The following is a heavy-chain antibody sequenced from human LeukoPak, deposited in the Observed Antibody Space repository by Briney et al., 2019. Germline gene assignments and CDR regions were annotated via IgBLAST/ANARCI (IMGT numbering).Heavy chain of an antibody. CDR3: ASLDGYNHPFDY. Sequence: SETLSLTCTVSGGSISSYYWSWIRQPPGKGLEWTGYIYYSGSTNYNPSLKSRVTISVDTSKNQFSLKLSSVTAADTAVYYCASLDGYNHPFDYWGQGTLVTVSS. V-gene: IGHV4-59*01. CDR2: IYYSGST. CDR1: GGSISSYY. D-gene: IGHD5-24*01. J-gene: IGHJ4*02.